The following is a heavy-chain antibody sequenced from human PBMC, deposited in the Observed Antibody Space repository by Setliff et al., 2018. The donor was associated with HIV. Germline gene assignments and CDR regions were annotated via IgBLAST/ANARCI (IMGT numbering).Heavy chain of an antibody. CDR3: AVLTHYYGSGSSGPTDYYYYMDV. Sequence: SETLSLTCSVSGGSVSSSSYYWTWIRQPAGKGLEWIGHLHSSGDAYYGPSLKSRVAMSLDTSKNQFSLRLNSVTAADTAVYYCAVLTHYYGSGSSGPTDYYYYMDVWGKGTTVTVSS. D-gene: IGHD3-10*01. CDR2: LHSSGDA. CDR1: GGSVSSSSYY. J-gene: IGHJ6*03. V-gene: IGHV4-61*09.